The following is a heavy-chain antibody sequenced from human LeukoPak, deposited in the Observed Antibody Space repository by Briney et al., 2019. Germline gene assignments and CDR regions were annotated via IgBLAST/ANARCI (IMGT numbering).Heavy chain of an antibody. J-gene: IGHJ5*02. Sequence: GGSLRLSCAASGFTFSSYSMNWVRQAAGTGLELFSYISSSSSTIYYADSVKGRFTISRDNAKNSLYLQMNSLRAEDTAVYYCARDSSITIFGVVLNWFDPWGQGTLVTVSS. CDR2: ISSSSSTI. CDR1: GFTFSSYS. V-gene: IGHV3-48*01. D-gene: IGHD3-3*01. CDR3: ARDSSITIFGVVLNWFDP.